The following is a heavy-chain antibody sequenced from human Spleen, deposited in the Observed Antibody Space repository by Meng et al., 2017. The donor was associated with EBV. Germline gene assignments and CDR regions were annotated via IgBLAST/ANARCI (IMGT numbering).Heavy chain of an antibody. Sequence: EIVQWVGGGKKDRVSVTCSCDARSASCIEVAMEVGRECPGQRVEGIGWINAGNGNTKVSGKLQGRLTISTNTSANTGYMVLTSLTSEDTAIYYCARGSGRIRPLFYYEYWGQGTLVTVSS. CDR2: INAGNGNT. CDR3: ARGSGRIRPLFYYEY. V-gene: IGHV1-3*01. J-gene: IGHJ4*02. CDR1: SASCIEVA. D-gene: IGHD3-10*01.